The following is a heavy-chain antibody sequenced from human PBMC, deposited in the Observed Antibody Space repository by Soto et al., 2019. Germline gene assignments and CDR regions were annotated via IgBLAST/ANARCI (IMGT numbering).Heavy chain of an antibody. D-gene: IGHD2-2*01. J-gene: IGHJ5*02. CDR3: ARGINIVVVPEYRCGWFDP. Sequence: QVQLQQWGAGLLKPSETLSLTCAVYGGSFSGYYWSWIRQPPGKGLEWIGEINHSGSTNYNPSLKSRVTISVDTSKNQFSLKLSSVTAADTAVYYCARGINIVVVPEYRCGWFDPWGQGTLVTVSS. V-gene: IGHV4-34*01. CDR2: INHSGST. CDR1: GGSFSGYY.